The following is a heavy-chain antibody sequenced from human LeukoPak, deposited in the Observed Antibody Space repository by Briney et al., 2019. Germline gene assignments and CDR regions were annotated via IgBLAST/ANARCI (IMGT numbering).Heavy chain of an antibody. CDR3: ERGGYSSSWWRGGEGFDY. CDR1: GYTFTGYY. Sequence: ASVKVSCKASGYTFTGYYMHWVRQAPGQGLEWMGWINPNSGGTNYAQKFQGWVTMTRDTSISTAYMELSRLRSDDTAVYYCERGGYSSSWWRGGEGFDYWGQGTLVTVSS. J-gene: IGHJ4*02. CDR2: INPNSGGT. D-gene: IGHD6-13*01. V-gene: IGHV1-2*04.